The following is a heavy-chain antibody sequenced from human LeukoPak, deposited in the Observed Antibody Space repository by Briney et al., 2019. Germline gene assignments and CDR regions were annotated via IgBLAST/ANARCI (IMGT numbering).Heavy chain of an antibody. CDR1: GFTFDDYA. D-gene: IGHD6-19*01. CDR2: ISWNSGSI. CDR3: AKDIYRYSSGWGL. Sequence: GGSLRLSCAASGFTFDDYAMHWVRQAPGKGLEWVSGISWNSGSIGYADSVKGRFTISRDNAKNSPYLQMNSLRAEDTALYYCAKDIYRYSSGWGLWGQGTLVTVSS. V-gene: IGHV3-9*01. J-gene: IGHJ4*02.